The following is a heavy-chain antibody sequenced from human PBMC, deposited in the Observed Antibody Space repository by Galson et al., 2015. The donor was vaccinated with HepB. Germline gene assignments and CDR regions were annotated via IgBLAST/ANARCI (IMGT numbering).Heavy chain of an antibody. V-gene: IGHV3-30*18. CDR2: ISFHGSDT. D-gene: IGHD3-9*01. CDR1: GFTFSSYG. CDR3: AKDRGIDWANDFDY. Sequence: SLRLSCAASGFTFSSYGMHWVRQAPGKGLEWVAVISFHGSDTYYADSVKGRFTISRDNSRNTLYLQMNSLRAQDTAVYYCAKDRGIDWANDFDYWGQGSLVIVSS. J-gene: IGHJ4*02.